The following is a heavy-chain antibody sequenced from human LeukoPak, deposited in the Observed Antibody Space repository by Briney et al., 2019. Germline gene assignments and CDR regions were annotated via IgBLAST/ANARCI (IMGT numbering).Heavy chain of an antibody. CDR2: IIPIFGTA. CDR3: ARDLRRGSSSWYVSGGDY. CDR1: GYTFTSYD. Sequence: ASVEVSCKASGYTFTSYDINWVRQAPGQGLEWMGGIIPIFGTANYAQKFQGRVTITADKSTSTAYMELSSLRSEDTAVYYCARDLRRGSSSWYVSGGDYWGQGTLVTVSS. J-gene: IGHJ4*02. V-gene: IGHV1-69*06. D-gene: IGHD6-13*01.